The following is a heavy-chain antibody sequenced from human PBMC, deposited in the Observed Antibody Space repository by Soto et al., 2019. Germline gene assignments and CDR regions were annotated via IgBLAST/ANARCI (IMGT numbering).Heavy chain of an antibody. CDR2: FSYDGHTK. CDR1: GFTFSAFG. Sequence: QLQLVESGGGVVQPEKSLRLSCEASGFTFSAFGMHWVRQAPGKGLEWVAGFSYDGHTKYYANPVKGRFSISSDNSRNALYLSMDSLRAEDTAMYYCSREWSAVTGTPFDLWAKGQWSSSLQ. J-gene: IGHJ3*01. V-gene: IGHV3-30*03. CDR3: SREWSAVTGTPFDL. D-gene: IGHD6-19*01.